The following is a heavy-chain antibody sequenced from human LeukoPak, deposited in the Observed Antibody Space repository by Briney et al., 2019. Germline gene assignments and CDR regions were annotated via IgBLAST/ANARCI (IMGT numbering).Heavy chain of an antibody. CDR3: ARGAYIDS. CDR2: VYYSGIT. V-gene: IGHV4-59*02. Sequence: PSETLSLTCTVSGDSVNSNYWNWIRPPPGKGLEWIGYVYYSGITNYNPSLKSRVTISVDTSKNQFSLKLSSVTAADTAVYYCARGAYIDSWGQGTLVTVSS. J-gene: IGHJ4*02. CDR1: GDSVNSNY. D-gene: IGHD3-16*01.